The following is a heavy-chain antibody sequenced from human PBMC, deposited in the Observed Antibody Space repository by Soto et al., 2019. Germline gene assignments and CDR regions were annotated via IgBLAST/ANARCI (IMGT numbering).Heavy chain of an antibody. CDR3: AREVEGYSSGGSCHNWFDT. J-gene: IGHJ5*02. CDR1: GGSISSGGYY. D-gene: IGHD2-15*01. CDR2: IYYSGST. Sequence: SETLSLTCTVSGGSISSGGYYWSWIRQHPGKGLEWIGYIYYSGSTYYNPSLKSRVTISVDTSKNQFSLKLSSVTAADTAVYYCAREVEGYSSGGSCHNWFDTWGQGTLVTVSS. V-gene: IGHV4-31*03.